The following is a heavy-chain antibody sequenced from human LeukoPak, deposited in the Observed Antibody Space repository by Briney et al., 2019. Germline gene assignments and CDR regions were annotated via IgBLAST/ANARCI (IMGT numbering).Heavy chain of an antibody. V-gene: IGHV3-23*01. Sequence: QPGGSLRLSCAASGFTFSSYAMSWVRQAPGKGLEWVSAISGSGGSTYYADSVKGRFTISRDISKNTLYLQMNSLRAEDTAVYYCAKGRYCSSTSCYTVRYNWFDPWGQGTLVTVSS. D-gene: IGHD2-2*02. CDR2: ISGSGGST. J-gene: IGHJ5*02. CDR1: GFTFSSYA. CDR3: AKGRYCSSTSCYTVRYNWFDP.